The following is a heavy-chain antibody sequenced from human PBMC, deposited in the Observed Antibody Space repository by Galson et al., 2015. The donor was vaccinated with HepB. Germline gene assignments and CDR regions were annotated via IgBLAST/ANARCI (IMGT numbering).Heavy chain of an antibody. V-gene: IGHV3-30*04. J-gene: IGHJ6*02. D-gene: IGHD3-10*01. CDR3: AKDPDYYGAGSYLYHGMDV. Sequence: SLRLSCAASGFTFNFFAINWVRLAPGKGLEWVAVISHDGSDTYYADSVKGRFTISRDDSKSTLYLQMNSLRVEDTAVYYCAKDPDYYGAGSYLYHGMDVWGQGTTVTVSS. CDR2: ISHDGSDT. CDR1: GFTFNFFA.